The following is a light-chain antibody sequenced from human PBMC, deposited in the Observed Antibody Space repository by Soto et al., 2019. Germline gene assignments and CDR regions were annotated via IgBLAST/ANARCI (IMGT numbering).Light chain of an antibody. CDR2: VTS. V-gene: IGKV1-39*01. J-gene: IGKJ1*01. CDR1: QNITKF. Sequence: DIQMTQSPSSLSASVGDRVSVTCRTSQNITKFLNWYQEKPGKAPKVVIYVTSNLENGVPSRFSGSGSGTHFTRSISSLQPEDFATYYCQQTFSAPGTFGPGTRVEVK. CDR3: QQTFSAPGT.